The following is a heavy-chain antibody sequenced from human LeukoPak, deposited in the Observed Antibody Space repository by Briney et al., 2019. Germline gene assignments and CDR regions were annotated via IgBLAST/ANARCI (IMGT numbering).Heavy chain of an antibody. J-gene: IGHJ4*02. Sequence: SETLSLTCTVSGGSISSSSYYWGWIRQPPGKGLEWIGSIYYSGSTYYNPSLKSRVTISVDTSKNQFSLKLSSVTAADTAVYYCAILTGRTTGFEYWGQGTLVTVSS. CDR3: AILTGRTTGFEY. V-gene: IGHV4-39*01. D-gene: IGHD2-2*01. CDR1: GGSISSSSYY. CDR2: IYYSGST.